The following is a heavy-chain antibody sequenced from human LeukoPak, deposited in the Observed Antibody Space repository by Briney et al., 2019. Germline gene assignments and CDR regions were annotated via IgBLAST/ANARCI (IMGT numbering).Heavy chain of an antibody. CDR3: ARLYYYDSSGYSDFDY. D-gene: IGHD3-22*01. CDR2: IYYSGST. CDR1: GGSISSYY. J-gene: IGHJ4*02. Sequence: SETLSLTCTVSGGSISSYYWSWIRQPPGKGLEWIGYIYYSGSTNYNPSLKSLVTISVDTSKNQFSLKLSSVTAADTAVYYCARLYYYDSSGYSDFDYWGQGTLVTVSS. V-gene: IGHV4-59*01.